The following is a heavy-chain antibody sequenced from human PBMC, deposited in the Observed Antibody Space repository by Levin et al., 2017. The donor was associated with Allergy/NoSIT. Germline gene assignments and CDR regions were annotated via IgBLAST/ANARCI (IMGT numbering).Heavy chain of an antibody. Sequence: GGSLRLSCAASGFIFRNYAMTWVRQAPGKGLEWVSGLSGSGTSTYYVDSVKGRFTISRDNSKNTLYLQMNSLRGEDTAIYYCAKGPVFGPIVPCDVWGQGTMVAVSS. CDR3: AKGPVFGPIVPCDV. D-gene: IGHD2-8*01. CDR2: LSGSGTST. V-gene: IGHV3-23*01. CDR1: GFIFRNYA. J-gene: IGHJ3*01.